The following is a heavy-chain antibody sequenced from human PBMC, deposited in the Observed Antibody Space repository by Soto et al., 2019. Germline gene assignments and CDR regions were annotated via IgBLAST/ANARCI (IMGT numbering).Heavy chain of an antibody. CDR2: IIPIFGTA. J-gene: IGHJ6*02. Sequence: QVQLVQSGAEVKKPGSSVKGSCKASGGTFSSYAISWVRQAPGQGLEWMGGIIPIFGTANYAQKFQGRVTITADESTSTAYMELSSLRSEDTAVYYCARVVTPKLLPSPYYYYYYGMSVWGQGTTVTFSS. V-gene: IGHV1-69*01. CDR1: GGTFSSYA. D-gene: IGHD2-21*02. CDR3: ARVVTPKLLPSPYYYYYYGMSV.